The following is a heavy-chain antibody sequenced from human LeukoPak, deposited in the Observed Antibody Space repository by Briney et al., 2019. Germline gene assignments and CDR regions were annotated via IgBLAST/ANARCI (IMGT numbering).Heavy chain of an antibody. V-gene: IGHV4-59*01. CDR1: GGPISNYY. CDR2: IYYSVST. D-gene: IGHD6-13*01. Sequence: PSETLSLTCTVSGGPISNYYWSWIRQPPGKGLEWIGYIYYSVSTNYNPSLKSRVTISVDTSKNQFSLKLSSVTAADTAVYYCARVYYSSSYDYWYFDLWGRGTLVTVSS. CDR3: ARVYYSSSYDYWYFDL. J-gene: IGHJ2*01.